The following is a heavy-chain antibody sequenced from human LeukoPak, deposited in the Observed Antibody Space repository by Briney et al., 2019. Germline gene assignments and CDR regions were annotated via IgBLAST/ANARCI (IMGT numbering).Heavy chain of an antibody. J-gene: IGHJ4*02. Sequence: HTSETLSLTCAVYGGSFSGYYWSWIRQPPGKGLEWVSTIIDSGNSIYYADSAEGRFTISRDNSKNTLYLQMNSLRAGDTAVYYCAKDPIFSGSYGVFDYWGLGTLVTVSS. D-gene: IGHD1-26*01. CDR2: IIDSGNSI. CDR3: AKDPIFSGSYGVFDY. V-gene: IGHV3-23*01. CDR1: GGSFSGYY.